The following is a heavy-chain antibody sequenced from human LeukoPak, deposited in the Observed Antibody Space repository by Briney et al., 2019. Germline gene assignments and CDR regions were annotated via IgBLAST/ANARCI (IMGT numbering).Heavy chain of an antibody. CDR3: ARGSSSGWSQNYYYYYGMDV. CDR2: INPSGGST. V-gene: IGHV1-46*01. J-gene: IGHJ6*02. D-gene: IGHD6-19*01. CDR1: GYTFTSYY. Sequence: ASVKVSCKASGYTFTSYYMHWVRQAPGQGLEWMGIINPSGGSTSYAQKFQGRVTMTRDTSTNTVYMELSSLRSEDTAVYYCARGSSSGWSQNYYYYYGMDVWGQGTTVTVSS.